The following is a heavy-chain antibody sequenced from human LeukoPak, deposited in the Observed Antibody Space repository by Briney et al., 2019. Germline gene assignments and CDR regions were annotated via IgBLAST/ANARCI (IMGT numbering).Heavy chain of an antibody. Sequence: GGSLRLSCAASGFTFSSYAMHWVRQAPGKGLEWVAVISYDGSNKYYADSVKGRFTISRDNSKNTLYLQMNSLRAEDTAVYYCARERITMVRDYYYYGMDVWGQGTTVTVSS. J-gene: IGHJ6*02. D-gene: IGHD3-10*01. CDR3: ARERITMVRDYYYYGMDV. CDR2: ISYDGSNK. V-gene: IGHV3-30-3*01. CDR1: GFTFSSYA.